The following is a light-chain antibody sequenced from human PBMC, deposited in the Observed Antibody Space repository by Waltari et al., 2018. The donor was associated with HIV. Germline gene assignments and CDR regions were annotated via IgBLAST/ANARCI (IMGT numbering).Light chain of an antibody. Sequence: DLVLTQSPDSLAVSLGERATINCKASQSVFYNSNSQNYLSWYQQRPGQPPKLLIYWASTRESGVPDRFSGSASGTDFTLTISGLQAEDVAVYYCHQYYTTPWAFGQGTKVEIK. CDR1: QSVFYNSNSQNY. CDR2: WAS. J-gene: IGKJ1*01. CDR3: HQYYTTPWA. V-gene: IGKV4-1*01.